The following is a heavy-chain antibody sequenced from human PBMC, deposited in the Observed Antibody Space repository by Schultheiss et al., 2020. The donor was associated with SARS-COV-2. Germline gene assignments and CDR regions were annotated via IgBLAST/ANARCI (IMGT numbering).Heavy chain of an antibody. CDR2: ISWNSGSI. CDR1: GFTFDDYA. CDR3: ARGGLRYLEWP. D-gene: IGHD3-3*01. V-gene: IGHV3-9*01. J-gene: IGHJ5*02. Sequence: GGSLRLSCAASGFTFDDYAMHWVRQAPGKGLEWVSGISWNSGSIGYADSVKGRFTISRDNAKHSLYLQMNSLRVEDTAVYYCARGGLRYLEWPWGQGILVTVSS.